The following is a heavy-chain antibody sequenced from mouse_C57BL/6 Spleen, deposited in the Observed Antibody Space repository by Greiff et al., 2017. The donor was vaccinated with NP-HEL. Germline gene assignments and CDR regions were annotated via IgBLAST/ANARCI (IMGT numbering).Heavy chain of an antibody. CDR1: GYAFSSYW. CDR2: IYPGDGDT. J-gene: IGHJ4*01. D-gene: IGHD1-1*01. CDR3: ASPITTVVEGYAMDY. V-gene: IGHV1-80*01. Sequence: VKLVESGAELVKPGASVKISCKASGYAFSSYWMNWVKQRPGKGLEWIGQIYPGDGDTNYNGKFKGKATLTADKSSSTAYIQLSSLTSEDSAVYFCASPITTVVEGYAMDYWGQGTSVTVSS.